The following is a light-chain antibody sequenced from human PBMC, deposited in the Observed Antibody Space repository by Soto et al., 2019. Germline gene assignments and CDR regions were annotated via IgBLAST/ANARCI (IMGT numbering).Light chain of an antibody. CDR3: SSYTSSNTLV. V-gene: IGLV2-14*01. CDR1: SSDVGDYNY. CDR2: EVR. J-gene: IGLJ1*01. Sequence: QSALTQPASVSGSPGQSITISCTGTSSDVGDYNYVSWFQHHPGEAPKLVIYEVRNRPSGVSNRFSGSKSGNTASLTISGLQAEDEADYYCSSYTSSNTLVFGTGTKLTVL.